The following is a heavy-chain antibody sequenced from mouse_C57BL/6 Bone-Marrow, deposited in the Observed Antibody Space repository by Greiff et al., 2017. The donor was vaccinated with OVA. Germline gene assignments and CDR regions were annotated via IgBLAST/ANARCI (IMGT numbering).Heavy chain of an antibody. CDR2: IWSGGST. J-gene: IGHJ4*01. CDR1: GFSLTSYG. Sequence: QVQLKESGPGLVQPSQSLSITCTVSGFSLTSYGVHWVRQSPGKGLEWLGVIWSGGSTDYNAAFISRLSISKDNSKSQVFFKMNSLQADDTAIYYCASLLCPYAMDYWGQGTSVTVSS. CDR3: ASLLCPYAMDY. V-gene: IGHV2-2*01. D-gene: IGHD2-1*01.